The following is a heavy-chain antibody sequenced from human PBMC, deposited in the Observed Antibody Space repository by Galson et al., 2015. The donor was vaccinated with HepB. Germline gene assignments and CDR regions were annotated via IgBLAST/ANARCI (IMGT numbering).Heavy chain of an antibody. J-gene: IGHJ5*02. CDR1: GASISGYY. CDR2: IYNNGDI. Sequence: ETLSLTCTVSGASISGYYWTWIRPPAEKGVEWIGRIYNNGDIKYNPSLKSRVTMAVDTSTNQISLKLRSVTSADTAVYYCAKNNGNYYGPFDPWGQGTLVTVSS. CDR3: AKNNGNYYGPFDP. D-gene: IGHD1-26*01. V-gene: IGHV4-4*07.